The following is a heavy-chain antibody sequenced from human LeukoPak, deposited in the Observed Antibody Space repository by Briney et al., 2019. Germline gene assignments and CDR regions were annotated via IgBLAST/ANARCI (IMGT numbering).Heavy chain of an antibody. CDR1: GGTFSSYA. V-gene: IGHV1-69*06. J-gene: IGHJ6*04. Sequence: SVKVSCKASGGTFSSYAISWVRQAPGQGLEWMGGIIPIFGTANYAQKFQGRVTITADKSTSTAYMELSSLRSEDTAVHCCARDQADILTGYYTPPEYYYYGMDVWGKGTTVTVSS. D-gene: IGHD3-9*01. CDR3: ARDQADILTGYYTPPEYYYYGMDV. CDR2: IIPIFGTA.